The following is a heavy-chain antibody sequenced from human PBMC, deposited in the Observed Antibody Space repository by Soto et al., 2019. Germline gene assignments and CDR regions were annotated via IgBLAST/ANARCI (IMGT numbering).Heavy chain of an antibody. CDR1: GYTFTSYA. V-gene: IGHV1-18*01. CDR3: EREGPPEDG. Sequence: QVQLVQSGAEVKKPGASVKVSCKASGYTFTSYAISWVRQAPGQGLEWMGWISAYNGNTKHAQKVKGRFTMTTDTSTGTAYLELGSLRSDDTVMYDCEREGPPEDGWGQGTLVTVSS. J-gene: IGHJ4*02. CDR2: ISAYNGNT.